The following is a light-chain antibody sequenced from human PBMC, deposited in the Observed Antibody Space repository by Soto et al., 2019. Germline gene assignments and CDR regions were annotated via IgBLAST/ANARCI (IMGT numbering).Light chain of an antibody. V-gene: IGKV3-15*01. CDR1: QSVSSN. J-gene: IGKJ1*01. CDR3: HQYNNWPRT. Sequence: IVMTQSPATLSVSPGERATLSCRASQSVSSNLGWYQQKPGQAPRLLIYGADTRATGIPARFSGSGSGTEFTLTISSLQSEDFAVYYCHQYNNWPRTFGQGTKVEIK. CDR2: GAD.